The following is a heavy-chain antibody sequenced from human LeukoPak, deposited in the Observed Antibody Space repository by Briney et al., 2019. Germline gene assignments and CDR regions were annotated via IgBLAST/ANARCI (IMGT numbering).Heavy chain of an antibody. CDR2: IYSSGST. V-gene: IGHV4-59*01. Sequence: SETLSLTCTVPGVSISTYYWSWIRQPPGKGLEWLGYIYSSGSTYYNPSLKSRVTISVDTSKKQFSLKLSSVTAADTAVYYCAREGTTHAGVDQWGQGTLVTVSS. CDR3: AREGTTHAGVDQ. CDR1: GVSISTYY. D-gene: IGHD1-14*01. J-gene: IGHJ4*02.